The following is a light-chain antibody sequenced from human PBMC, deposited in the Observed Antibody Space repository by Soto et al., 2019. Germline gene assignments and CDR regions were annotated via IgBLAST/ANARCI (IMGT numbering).Light chain of an antibody. Sequence: QAVVTQPPSVSGAPGQRVTISCTGSSSNIGAGYDVHWYQQLPGTAPKLLIYGNSNRPSGVPDRFSGSKSGTSASLAITGLQADDEADYYGQSYDSSLSGWVFGGGTKVTV. J-gene: IGLJ3*02. CDR2: GNS. CDR3: QSYDSSLSGWV. V-gene: IGLV1-40*01. CDR1: SSNIGAGYD.